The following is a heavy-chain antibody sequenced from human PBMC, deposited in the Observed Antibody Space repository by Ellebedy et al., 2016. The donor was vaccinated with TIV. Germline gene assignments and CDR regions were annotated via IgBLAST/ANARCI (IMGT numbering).Heavy chain of an antibody. CDR2: INPSGGST. CDR1: GYTFTPYH. CDR3: ARDLYMDS. V-gene: IGHV1-46*01. J-gene: IGHJ6*03. Sequence: ASVKVSCKASGYTFTPYHMHWVRQAPGQGLSWMGIINPSGGSTTYAQKFQGRVTMTRDTSTSTVNMEVSSLRSADTAVYYCARDLYMDSWGKGTTVTVSS.